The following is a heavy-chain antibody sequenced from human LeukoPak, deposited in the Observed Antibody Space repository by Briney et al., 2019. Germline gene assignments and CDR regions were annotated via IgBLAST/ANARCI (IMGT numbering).Heavy chain of an antibody. CDR3: TRKSGGSQRKMDDWFDP. J-gene: IGHJ5*02. CDR2: ISNDGTYK. Sequence: GGSLRLSCAASGFTFSSYAMHWVRQAPDKGLEYVAVISNDGTYKYYGASVKGRFTISRDNSKNTLYLQMDSLRSEDTAVYSCTRKSGGSQRKMDDWFDPWAREPWSSSPQ. CDR1: GFTFSSYA. V-gene: IGHV3-30*04. D-gene: IGHD3-10*01.